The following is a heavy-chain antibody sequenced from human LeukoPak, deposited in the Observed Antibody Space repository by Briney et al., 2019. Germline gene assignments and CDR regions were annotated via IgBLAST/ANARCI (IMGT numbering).Heavy chain of an antibody. CDR1: GFTFYTYA. CDR3: AKDPSDFLVDC. Sequence: PGGSLRLSCAASGFTFYTYAMNWVRQAPGKGLQWVAAISGSGGTTYYADSVKGRFTISRDNSKNTVYLQLSGLRAEDTAVYYCAKDPSDFLVDCWGQGTLVTVSS. CDR2: ISGSGGTT. V-gene: IGHV3-23*01. D-gene: IGHD2-21*02. J-gene: IGHJ4*02.